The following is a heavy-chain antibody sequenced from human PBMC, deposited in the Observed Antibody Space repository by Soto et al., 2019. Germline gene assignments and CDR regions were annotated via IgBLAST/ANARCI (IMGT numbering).Heavy chain of an antibody. CDR3: AKSLVRGVIHSLDY. V-gene: IGHV3-23*01. J-gene: IGHJ4*02. CDR1: GFTFISYA. CDR2: ISGSGGST. D-gene: IGHD3-10*01. Sequence: HRWGSLRLSCAASGFTFISYAMSFFRHSPGKWLEWVSAISGSGGSTYYADSVKGRFTISRDNSKNTLYLQMNSLRAEDTAVYYCAKSLVRGVIHSLDYWGQGTLVTVSS.